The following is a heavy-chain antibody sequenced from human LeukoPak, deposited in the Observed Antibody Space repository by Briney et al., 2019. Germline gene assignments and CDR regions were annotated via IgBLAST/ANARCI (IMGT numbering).Heavy chain of an antibody. J-gene: IGHJ4*02. D-gene: IGHD6-19*01. CDR2: IYYSGST. Sequence: SETLSLTCTVSGVSISSYHWTWIRQPPGEGLEWIGSIYYSGSTYYNPSLKSRVTISVDTSKNQFSLKLSSVTAADTAVYYCARVLKAVAGKFDYWGQGTLVTVSS. V-gene: IGHV4-59*12. CDR3: ARVLKAVAGKFDY. CDR1: GVSISSYH.